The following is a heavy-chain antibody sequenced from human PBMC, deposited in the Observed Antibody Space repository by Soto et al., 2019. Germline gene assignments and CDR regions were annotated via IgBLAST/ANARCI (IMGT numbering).Heavy chain of an antibody. J-gene: IGHJ4*02. V-gene: IGHV1-18*01. D-gene: IGHD3-10*01. CDR1: GYTFTSQG. Sequence: QVQLVQSGAEVKKPGASVKVSCKASGYTFTSQGISWVRQAPGQGLEWMGWISAYNGNTNYAQKLQGRVTMTTDTSTSTAYMELRSLRSADTAVYYCARDSGDYGSGSYRPMYYWGKVTLFTVSS. CDR2: ISAYNGNT. CDR3: ARDSGDYGSGSYRPMYY.